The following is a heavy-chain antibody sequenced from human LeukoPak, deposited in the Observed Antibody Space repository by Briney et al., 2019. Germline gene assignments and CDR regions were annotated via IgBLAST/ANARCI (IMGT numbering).Heavy chain of an antibody. CDR2: ISSSSSYI. CDR3: ARELRDRYYYYYMDV. CDR1: GFTFSSYS. Sequence: GGSLRLSCAASGFTFSSYSMNWVRQAPGKGLEWVSSISSSSSYIYYADSVKGRFTISRDNAKNSLYLQMNSLRAEDTAVYYCARELRDRYYYYYMDVWGKGTTVTVSS. V-gene: IGHV3-21*01. D-gene: IGHD4-17*01. J-gene: IGHJ6*03.